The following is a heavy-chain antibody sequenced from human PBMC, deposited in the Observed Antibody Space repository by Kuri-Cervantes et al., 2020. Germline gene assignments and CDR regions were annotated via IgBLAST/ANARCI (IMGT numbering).Heavy chain of an antibody. Sequence: GESLKTSCAAPGFTFDDYGMSWVRQAPGKGLEWVSGINWSGGSTGYADSVKGRFTISRDNAKNSLYLQMNSLRAEETVLYYCARGGSYYDSSGPYYYYMDVWGKGTTVTVSS. CDR2: INWSGGST. D-gene: IGHD3-22*01. CDR1: GFTFDDYG. V-gene: IGHV3-20*04. CDR3: ARGGSYYDSSGPYYYYMDV. J-gene: IGHJ6*03.